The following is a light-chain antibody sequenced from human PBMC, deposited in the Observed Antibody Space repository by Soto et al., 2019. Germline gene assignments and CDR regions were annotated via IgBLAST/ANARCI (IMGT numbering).Light chain of an antibody. CDR2: DVT. Sequence: QSALTQPRSVSGSPGQLVTISCTGTSSDVGSYNYVSWYQQHPGKAPKLMIYDVTKRPSGVPDRFSGSKSGNTASLTISGLQAEDEADYYCCSYVDSDTFVFGGGTKLTVL. CDR1: SSDVGSYNY. V-gene: IGLV2-11*01. CDR3: CSYVDSDTFV. J-gene: IGLJ2*01.